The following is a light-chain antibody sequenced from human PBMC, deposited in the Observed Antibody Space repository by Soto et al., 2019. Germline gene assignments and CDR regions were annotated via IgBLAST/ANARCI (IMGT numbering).Light chain of an antibody. CDR3: CSSADSYTFI. J-gene: IGLJ1*01. CDR2: DVA. V-gene: IGLV2-11*01. CDR1: SSGVGGYDH. Sequence: QSALTQPRSVSGSPGQSVTISCTGTSSGVGGYDHVSWYQYHPDKAPKLIIYDVAKRPSGVPGRFSGSKSGNTASLTISGLQAEDGADYYCCSSADSYTFIFGTGTKVTVL.